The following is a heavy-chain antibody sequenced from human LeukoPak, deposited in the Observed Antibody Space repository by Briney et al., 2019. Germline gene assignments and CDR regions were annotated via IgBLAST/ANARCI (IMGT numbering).Heavy chain of an antibody. Sequence: GGSLRLSYAASGFTFSNAWMSWVRQAPGKGLEWVGRIKSKTDGGTTDYAAPVKGRFTISRDDSKNTLYLQMNSLRAEDTAVYYCAKDPGYSYGYDYWGQGTLVTVSS. V-gene: IGHV3-15*01. CDR2: IKSKTDGGTT. D-gene: IGHD5-18*01. CDR3: AKDPGYSYGYDY. J-gene: IGHJ4*02. CDR1: GFTFSNAW.